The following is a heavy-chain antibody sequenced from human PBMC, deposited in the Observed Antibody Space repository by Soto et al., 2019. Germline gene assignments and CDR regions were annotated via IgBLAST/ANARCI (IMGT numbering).Heavy chain of an antibody. Sequence: LSLTCTVSGGSISTYYWSWIRQPPEKGLEWIGYISYSGNTNYNPSLKSRVTMSVDTSKNQFSLKLSSVTAADTAVYYCARASGYCTGASCYSFDYWGQGTLVTVSS. CDR2: ISYSGNT. CDR3: ARASGYCTGASCYSFDY. CDR1: GGSISTYY. V-gene: IGHV4-59*01. D-gene: IGHD2-15*01. J-gene: IGHJ4*02.